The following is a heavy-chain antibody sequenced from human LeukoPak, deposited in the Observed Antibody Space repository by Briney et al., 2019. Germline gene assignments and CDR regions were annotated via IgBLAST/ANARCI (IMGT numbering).Heavy chain of an antibody. CDR1: GYAFIVYH. D-gene: IGHD2-2*01. J-gene: IGHJ5*02. Sequence: ASVKVSCKASGYAFIVYHIHWVRQAPGQGLEWMGWINPNSGGTNYAQKFQGRVTMTRDTSISTAYMELSRLRSDDTAVYYCARDEGRRRGYQLQIEDEDWFDPWGQGTLVTVSS. V-gene: IGHV1-2*02. CDR2: INPNSGGT. CDR3: ARDEGRRRGYQLQIEDEDWFDP.